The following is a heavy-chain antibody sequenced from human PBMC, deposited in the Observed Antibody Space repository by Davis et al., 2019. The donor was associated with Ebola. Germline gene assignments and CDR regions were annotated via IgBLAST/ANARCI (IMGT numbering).Heavy chain of an antibody. Sequence: GESLKISCAASGFTFSSYEMNWVRQAPGKGLEWVSYISSSGSTIYYADSVKGRFTISRDNAKNSLYLQMNSLRAEDTAVYYFARADPWGSGSLYYYYGMDVWGQGTTVTVSS. V-gene: IGHV3-48*03. D-gene: IGHD3-10*01. J-gene: IGHJ6*02. CDR2: ISSSGSTI. CDR1: GFTFSSYE. CDR3: ARADPWGSGSLYYYYGMDV.